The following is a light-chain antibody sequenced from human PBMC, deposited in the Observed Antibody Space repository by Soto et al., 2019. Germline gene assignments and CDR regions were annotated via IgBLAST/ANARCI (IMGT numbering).Light chain of an antibody. V-gene: IGLV2-8*01. CDR1: SSDVGGSKY. CDR2: EVT. Sequence: QSALTRPPSASGFPGQSVTISCTGTSSDVGGSKYVSWYQQHPGAAPKLIIYEVTKRPSGVPDRFSGTKSGNTASLTVSGLQAEAEADYYCCSHGGESLFGGGTKVTVL. J-gene: IGLJ3*02. CDR3: CSHGGESL.